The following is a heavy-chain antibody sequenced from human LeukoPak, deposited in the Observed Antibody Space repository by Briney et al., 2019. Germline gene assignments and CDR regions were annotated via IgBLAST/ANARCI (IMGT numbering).Heavy chain of an antibody. CDR2: IYYSGST. V-gene: IGHV4-59*01. D-gene: IGHD4-17*01. Sequence: SETLSLTCTVAGGSISSCYWSWIRQPPGKGLEWIGYIYYSGSTNYNPSLKSRVTISVDTSKNQFSLKLTSVTAADTAVYYCAREDPQATVPEGMDVWGQGTTVTVSS. CDR1: GGSISSCY. CDR3: AREDPQATVPEGMDV. J-gene: IGHJ6*02.